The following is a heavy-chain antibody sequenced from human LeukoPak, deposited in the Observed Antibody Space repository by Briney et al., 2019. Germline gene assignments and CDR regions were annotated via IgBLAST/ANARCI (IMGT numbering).Heavy chain of an antibody. D-gene: IGHD3-22*01. J-gene: IGHJ4*02. CDR3: AKVGEGSGYFDY. V-gene: IGHV3-30*18. CDR2: ISYDGSNK. Sequence: GGSLRLSCAASGFTFSSYGMHWVRQAPGKGLEWVAVISYDGSNKYYADSVKGRFTISRDNSKNTLYLQMNSLRAEDTAVYYCAKVGEGSGYFDYWGQGTLVTVSS. CDR1: GFTFSSYG.